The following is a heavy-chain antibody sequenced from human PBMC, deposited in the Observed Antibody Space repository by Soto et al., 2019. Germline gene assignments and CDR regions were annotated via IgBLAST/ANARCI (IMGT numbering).Heavy chain of an antibody. CDR1: GGTFSSYS. Sequence: SLKVSCKASGGTFSSYSISGVRQAPWQVLEWMGGIIPIFGTANYAQKFQGRVTITADESTSTAYMELSSLRSEDTAVYYCARDPDDSSGYYYGSHGMDVWGQGTTVTVSS. CDR2: IIPIFGTA. D-gene: IGHD3-22*01. J-gene: IGHJ6*02. V-gene: IGHV1-69*13. CDR3: ARDPDDSSGYYYGSHGMDV.